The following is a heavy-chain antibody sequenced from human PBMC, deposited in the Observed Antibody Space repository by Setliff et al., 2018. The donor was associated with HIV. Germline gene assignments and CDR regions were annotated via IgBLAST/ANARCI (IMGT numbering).Heavy chain of an antibody. CDR2: VYYAGST. Sequence: PSETLSLTCAVYVESFSGFYWTWIRQPPGKGLEWIGNVYYAGSTNYNPSLKSRITISIDTSKSQFSLKLTSVAAADTAVYYCARDSGGYNYGFAVGSFDYWGQGALVTVSS. CDR1: VESFSGFY. V-gene: IGHV4-59*01. CDR3: ARDSGGYNYGFAVGSFDY. J-gene: IGHJ4*02. D-gene: IGHD5-18*01.